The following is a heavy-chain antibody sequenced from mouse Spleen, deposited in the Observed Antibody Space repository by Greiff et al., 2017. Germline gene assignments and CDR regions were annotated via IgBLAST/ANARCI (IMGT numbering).Heavy chain of an antibody. CDR3: ARFYGNYGHWYFDV. Sequence: EVQLQQSGPELVKPGASVKISCKASGYTFTDYYMNWVKQSHGKSLEWLGDINPNNGGTSYNQKFKGKATLTVDKSSSTAYMELRSLTSEDSAVYYCARFYGNYGHWYFDVWGAGTTVTVSS. CDR2: INPNNGGT. D-gene: IGHD2-1*01. V-gene: IGHV1-26*01. J-gene: IGHJ1*01. CDR1: GYTFTDYY.